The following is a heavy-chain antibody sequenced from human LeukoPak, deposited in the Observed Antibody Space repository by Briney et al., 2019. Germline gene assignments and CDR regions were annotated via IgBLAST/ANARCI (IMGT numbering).Heavy chain of an antibody. CDR3: AKVMWWAAAGTFHDAFDI. CDR1: GFTFSSYA. J-gene: IGHJ3*02. Sequence: GGSLRLSCAASGFTFSSYAMSWVRQAPGKGLEWVSAISGSGGSTYYADSVKGRFTISRDNSKNTLYLQMNSLRAEDTAVYYCAKVMWWAAAGTFHDAFDIWGQGTMVTVSS. CDR2: ISGSGGST. D-gene: IGHD6-13*01. V-gene: IGHV3-23*01.